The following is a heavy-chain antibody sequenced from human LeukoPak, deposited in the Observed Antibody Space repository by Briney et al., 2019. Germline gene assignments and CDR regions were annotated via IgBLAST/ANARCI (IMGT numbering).Heavy chain of an antibody. Sequence: GGSLRLSCAASGFTFDDYAMHWVRQAPGKGLEWVSGISWNSGSIGYADSVKGRFTISRDNAKNSLYLQMNSLRAEDTALYYCAKAPPAAGLDYWGQGTLVTVSS. V-gene: IGHV3-9*01. D-gene: IGHD6-13*01. CDR3: AKAPPAAGLDY. CDR1: GFTFDDYA. CDR2: ISWNSGSI. J-gene: IGHJ4*02.